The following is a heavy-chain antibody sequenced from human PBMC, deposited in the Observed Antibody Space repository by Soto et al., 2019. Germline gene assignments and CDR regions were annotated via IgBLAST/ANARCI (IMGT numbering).Heavy chain of an antibody. CDR1: GFTFRNYA. CDR2: IAYDGSNA. CDR3: ARGDREDSPVVVGARPGEYGIDI. V-gene: IGHV3-30-3*01. Sequence: QVQLVESGGGVVQPGGSLRLSCAASGFTFRNYAMHWVRQAPGKGLECLAVIAYDGSNAFYRDSVKGRFTISSDNSKNTLYLHMNSLRSEDTGVYYCARGDREDSPVVVGARPGEYGIDIWGQGTTVTVSS. J-gene: IGHJ6*02. D-gene: IGHD2-15*01.